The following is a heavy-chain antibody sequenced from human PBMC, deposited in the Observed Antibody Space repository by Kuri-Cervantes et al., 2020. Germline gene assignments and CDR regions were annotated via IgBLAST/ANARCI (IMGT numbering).Heavy chain of an antibody. V-gene: IGHV3-30*18. CDR1: GFTFSSYG. J-gene: IGHJ6*02. Sequence: GESLKISCAASGFTFSSYGMHWVRQAPGKGLEWVAVISYDGSNKYYADSVKGRFTISRDNSKNTLYLQMNSLRAEDTAVYYCAKDGGYSYDYYGMDVWGQGTTATVPS. D-gene: IGHD5-18*01. CDR3: AKDGGYSYDYYGMDV. CDR2: ISYDGSNK.